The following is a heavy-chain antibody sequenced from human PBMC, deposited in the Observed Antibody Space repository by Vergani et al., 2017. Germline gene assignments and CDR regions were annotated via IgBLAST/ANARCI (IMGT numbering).Heavy chain of an antibody. CDR3: AKSGQLLPYFDL. V-gene: IGHV3-23*01. D-gene: IGHD6-13*01. CDR1: GFTFSSYA. Sequence: EVQLLESGGGLVQPGGSLRLSCAASGFTFSSYAMSWVRQAPGKGLEWVSAISGSGGSTYYADSVKGRFTISRDNSKNTRYLQMNSLRAEDTAVYYCAKSGQLLPYFDLWGRGTLVTVSS. J-gene: IGHJ2*01. CDR2: ISGSGGST.